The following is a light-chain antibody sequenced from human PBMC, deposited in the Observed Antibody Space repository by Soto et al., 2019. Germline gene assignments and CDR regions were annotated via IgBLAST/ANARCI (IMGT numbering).Light chain of an antibody. CDR1: ESISIW. CDR2: KAS. J-gene: IGKJ1*01. Sequence: IQTTQSSSTLSASVVDTDTITCRASESISIWLAWYQQKPRKAPNLLINKASSLQSEVPSRFSGSGSGTEFPLTITILQPDDFGVYYYQQYKSSSTFGQGTKVDIK. CDR3: QQYKSSST. V-gene: IGKV1-5*03.